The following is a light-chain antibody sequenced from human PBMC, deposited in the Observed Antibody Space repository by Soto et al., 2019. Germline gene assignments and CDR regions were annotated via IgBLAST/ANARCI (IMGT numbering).Light chain of an antibody. CDR1: QTVTSNS. CDR2: GAS. J-gene: IGKJ1*01. CDR3: QQYGSSDT. Sequence: PWKGAKLSCRASQTVTSNSLDWYQQKPGQAPRLLIYGASNRATGIPDRFSGSGSGTDFTLTNSRLAPEDFAVYYCQQYGSSDTFGPGTKVDIK. V-gene: IGKV3-20*01.